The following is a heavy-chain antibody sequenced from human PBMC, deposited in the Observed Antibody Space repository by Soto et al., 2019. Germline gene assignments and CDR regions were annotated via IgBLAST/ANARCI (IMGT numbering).Heavy chain of an antibody. CDR1: GYTFTTYG. D-gene: IGHD2-2*02. Sequence: ASVKVSCKASGYTFTTYGISWVRQAPGQGLEWMGWISAYNGNTNYAQKLQGRVTMTTDTSTSTAYMELRSLRSDDTAVYYCARDIVVVPAAIAGYYGMDVWGQGTTVTVSS. J-gene: IGHJ6*02. V-gene: IGHV1-18*01. CDR3: ARDIVVVPAAIAGYYGMDV. CDR2: ISAYNGNT.